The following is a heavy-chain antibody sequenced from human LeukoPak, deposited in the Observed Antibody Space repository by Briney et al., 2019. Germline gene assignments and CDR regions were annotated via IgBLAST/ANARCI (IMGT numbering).Heavy chain of an antibody. D-gene: IGHD3-10*01. J-gene: IGHJ4*02. V-gene: IGHV4-31*03. CDR1: GGAIGSDGYY. Sequence: SHTLSLTCSVSGGAIGSDGYYWNWIPQPPGKGLEWIGFIYYSGAASYNPSLKSRVAISVDTSKNQFSLRLTSVTAADTAVYYCARGRFYGFSGDSWGQGSLVTVSS. CDR2: IYYSGAA. CDR3: ARGRFYGFSGDS.